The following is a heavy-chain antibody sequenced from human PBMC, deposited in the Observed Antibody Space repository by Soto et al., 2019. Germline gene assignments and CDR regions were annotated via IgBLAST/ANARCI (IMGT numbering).Heavy chain of an antibody. Sequence: EVQLLGSGGGLVQPGGSLRLSCVGSGFTFSTYWMNWVRQAPGKGLEWVANINPDGNVGTYVDSVRGRFTTSRDNAKNSLYLQMNSTRADDTAVYFCVGGGGHDYNYWGQGIMVTVSS. V-gene: IGHV3-7*03. CDR2: INPDGNVG. CDR1: GFTFSTYW. D-gene: IGHD4-4*01. CDR3: VGGGGHDYNY. J-gene: IGHJ4*02.